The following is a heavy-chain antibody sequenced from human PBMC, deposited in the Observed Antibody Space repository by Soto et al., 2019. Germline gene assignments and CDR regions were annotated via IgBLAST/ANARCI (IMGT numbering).Heavy chain of an antibody. Sequence: QVQLQESGPGLVKPSETLSLTCTVSGVSMTDFYWSWVRHPAGKGLEWLGRVYGSGSSSYNPSLKGRVTMSLDTSKYLFSLNLTSVTAADTAVYYCAVGDPPTWGQGTSVIVSS. CDR1: GVSMTDFY. CDR3: AVGDPPT. J-gene: IGHJ6*02. V-gene: IGHV4-4*07. CDR2: VYGSGSS.